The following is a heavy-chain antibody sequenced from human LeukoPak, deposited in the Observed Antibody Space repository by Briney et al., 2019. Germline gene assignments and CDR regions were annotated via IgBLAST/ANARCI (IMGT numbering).Heavy chain of an antibody. CDR3: ARRGSGYSQNYFDY. CDR2: IYSGGTT. CDR1: GFTFSSHG. Sequence: GGSLRLSCAASGFTFSSHGMSWVRLAPGKGLEWVSVIYSGGTTYYADSVKGRFTISRDNSKNTLSLQMGSLRAEDMAVYYCARRGSGYSQNYFDYWGQGTLVTVSS. J-gene: IGHJ4*02. D-gene: IGHD3-22*01. V-gene: IGHV3-66*02.